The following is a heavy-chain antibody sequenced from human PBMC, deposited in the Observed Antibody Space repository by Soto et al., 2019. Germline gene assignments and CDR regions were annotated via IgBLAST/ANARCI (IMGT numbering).Heavy chain of an antibody. CDR1: GYTFTSYD. Sequence: ASVKVSCKASGYTFTSYDINWVRQATGQGLEWMGWMNPNSGNTGYAQKFQGRVTMTRNTSISTAYMELSSLRSEDTAVYYCAGYRSGGSCYSVAAFDIWGQGTMVTVSS. CDR3: AGYRSGGSCYSVAAFDI. D-gene: IGHD2-15*01. J-gene: IGHJ3*02. CDR2: MNPNSGNT. V-gene: IGHV1-8*01.